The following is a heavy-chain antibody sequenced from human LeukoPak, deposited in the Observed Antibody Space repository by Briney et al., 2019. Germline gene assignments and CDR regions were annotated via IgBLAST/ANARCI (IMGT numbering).Heavy chain of an antibody. Sequence: GASVKVSFKSSGYTFTVYYMHWMRHAPGQGLEWMGCTNPNSGGTNNSHKFQGRVTMTRYTSITTAYMELSRLRSDDTAVYYWARAEESWLNDYRGQGTLVTVCS. D-gene: IGHD2/OR15-2a*01. V-gene: IGHV1-2*02. CDR2: TNPNSGGT. J-gene: IGHJ4*02. CDR3: ARAEESWLNDY. CDR1: GYTFTVYY.